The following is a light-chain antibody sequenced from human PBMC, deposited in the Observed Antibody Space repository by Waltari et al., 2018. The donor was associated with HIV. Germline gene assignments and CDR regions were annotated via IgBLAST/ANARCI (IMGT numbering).Light chain of an antibody. Sequence: SALTQPASVSGSPGQSVTISCTGTSSDFDLPNFLSCYHQPPGRAPQLIIFGVNYRPSGISSRFSASKSGDTASLTISGLQSGDEADYYCTTYTATDSLLIGSGTKLTVL. J-gene: IGLJ2*01. V-gene: IGLV2-14*01. CDR2: GVN. CDR1: SSDFDLPNF. CDR3: TTYTATDSLL.